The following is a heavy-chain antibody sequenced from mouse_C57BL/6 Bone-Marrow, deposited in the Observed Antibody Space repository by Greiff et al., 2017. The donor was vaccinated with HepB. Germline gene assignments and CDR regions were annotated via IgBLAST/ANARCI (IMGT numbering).Heavy chain of an antibody. CDR2: IYPGSGST. Sequence: QVQLQQSGAELVKPGASVKMSCKASGYTFTSYWITWVKQRPGQGLEWIGDIYPGSGSTNYNEKFKSKATLTVDTSSSTAYMQLSSLTSEDSAVYYCANYYGSSYAMDYWGQGTSVTVSS. J-gene: IGHJ4*01. CDR1: GYTFTSYW. CDR3: ANYYGSSYAMDY. V-gene: IGHV1-55*01. D-gene: IGHD1-1*01.